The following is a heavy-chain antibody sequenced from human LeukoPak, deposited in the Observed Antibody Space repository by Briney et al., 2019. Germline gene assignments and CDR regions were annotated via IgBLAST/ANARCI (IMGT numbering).Heavy chain of an antibody. CDR3: AKLAYYESHFDY. CDR2: IKQDGSEK. V-gene: IGHV3-7*01. CDR1: GFSFSSYW. Sequence: GGSLRLSCAASGFSFSSYWMSWVRQAPGKGLEWVANIKQDGSEKYYVDSVRGRFTISRDNAKNSLNLQMNSLRAEDTAVYYCAKLAYYESHFDYWGQGTLVTVPS. J-gene: IGHJ4*02. D-gene: IGHD3-22*01.